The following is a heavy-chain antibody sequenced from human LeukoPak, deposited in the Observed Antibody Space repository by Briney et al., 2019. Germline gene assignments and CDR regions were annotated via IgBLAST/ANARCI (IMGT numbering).Heavy chain of an antibody. Sequence: ASVKVSCKASGYTFSDYYMHWVRQAPGQRLEWMGWINPNSGGTNYAQKLQGRVTMTRDTSISTVYMEMSRLRSDDTAVYYCARLPKAIFGVVIGGNDYWGQGTLVTVSS. D-gene: IGHD3-3*01. CDR3: ARLPKAIFGVVIGGNDY. V-gene: IGHV1-2*02. CDR1: GYTFSDYY. CDR2: INPNSGGT. J-gene: IGHJ4*02.